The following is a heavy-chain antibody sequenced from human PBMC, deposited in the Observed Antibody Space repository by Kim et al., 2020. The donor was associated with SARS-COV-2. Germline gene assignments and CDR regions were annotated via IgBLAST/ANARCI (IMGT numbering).Heavy chain of an antibody. CDR1: GFTFSNAW. CDR3: TTVGSPSSGWYRGVVGDC. D-gene: IGHD6-19*01. J-gene: IGHJ4*02. V-gene: IGHV3-15*01. Sequence: GGSLRLSCAASGFTFSNAWMSWVRQAPGKGLEWVGRIKSKTDGGTTDYAAPVKGRFTISRDDSKNTLYLQMNSLKTEDTAVYYCTTVGSPSSGWYRGVVGDCWGQGTLVTVSS. CDR2: IKSKTDGGTT.